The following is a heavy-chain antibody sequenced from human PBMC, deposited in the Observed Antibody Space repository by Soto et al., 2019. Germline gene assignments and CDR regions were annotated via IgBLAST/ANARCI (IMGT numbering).Heavy chain of an antibody. Sequence: GASVKVSCKASGYTFTSYGISWVRQAPGQGLEWMGWISAYNGNTNYAQKLQGRVTMTTDTSTSTAYMELRSLRSDDTAVYYCARIWFGELLLHYYYYMDVWGKGTTVTVSS. V-gene: IGHV1-18*01. CDR1: GYTFTSYG. CDR3: ARIWFGELLLHYYYYMDV. J-gene: IGHJ6*03. D-gene: IGHD3-10*01. CDR2: ISAYNGNT.